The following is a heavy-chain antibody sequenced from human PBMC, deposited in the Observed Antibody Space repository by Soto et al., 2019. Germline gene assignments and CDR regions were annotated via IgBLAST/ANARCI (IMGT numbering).Heavy chain of an antibody. CDR1: GFTFDTYW. J-gene: IGHJ4*02. CDR2: INQDGSKK. Sequence: GGSLRLSCAASGFTFDTYWMHWVRRAPGKGLEWVANINQDGSKKYYLDSAKGRLTISRDNAKNSPYLQMNSLRVEDTAVYYCARAIAAAASLWGQGTLVTVSS. V-gene: IGHV3-7*04. D-gene: IGHD6-13*01. CDR3: ARAIAAAASL.